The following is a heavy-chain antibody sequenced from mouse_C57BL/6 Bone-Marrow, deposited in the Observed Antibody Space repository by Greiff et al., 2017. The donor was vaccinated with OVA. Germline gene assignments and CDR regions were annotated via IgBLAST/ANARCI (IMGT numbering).Heavy chain of an antibody. J-gene: IGHJ2*01. Sequence: VQLQQSGAELVRPGASVKLSCTASGFNIKDYYMHWVKQRPEQGLEWIGRIDPEDGDTEYAPKFQGKATMTADTSSNKAYLQLSSLTSEDTAVDYCTDLGYYYFDYWGQGTTLTVSS. D-gene: IGHD2-2*01. CDR1: GFNIKDYY. V-gene: IGHV14-1*01. CDR2: IDPEDGDT. CDR3: TDLGYYYFDY.